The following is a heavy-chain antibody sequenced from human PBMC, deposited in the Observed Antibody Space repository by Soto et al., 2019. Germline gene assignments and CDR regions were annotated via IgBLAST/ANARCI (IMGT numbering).Heavy chain of an antibody. D-gene: IGHD6-19*01. V-gene: IGHV4-38-2*02. CDR2: IYHSGST. CDR3: ARNTSGRNFEY. Sequence: ETLSLTCTVSSSPINSRYYWGWIRQTPGKGLEWVASIYHSGSTHYNPSLKSRATISVDTSNNQFSLRLSSVTAADTAIYYCARNTSGRNFEYWGQAQQVTDSS. CDR1: SSPINSRYY. J-gene: IGHJ4*02.